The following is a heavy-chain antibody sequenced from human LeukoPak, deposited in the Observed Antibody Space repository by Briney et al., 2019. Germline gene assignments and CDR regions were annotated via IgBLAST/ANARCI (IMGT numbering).Heavy chain of an antibody. D-gene: IGHD6-13*01. CDR3: ARDAPNFCSTWYPSHY. V-gene: IGHV3-7*03. CDR1: GFTLSSYW. Sequence: SXRLSCAASGFTLSSYWMSWVRQAPGKGLEWVAXKKNGGSEKNYVDSVKGRFTISRENANNSLYLQMNSLRAEDTAVYYSARDAPNFCSTWYPSHYWGRATLVTVSS. CDR2: KKNGGSEK. J-gene: IGHJ4*02.